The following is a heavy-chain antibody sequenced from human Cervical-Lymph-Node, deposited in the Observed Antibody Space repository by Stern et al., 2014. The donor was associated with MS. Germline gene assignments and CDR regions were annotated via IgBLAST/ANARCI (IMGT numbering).Heavy chain of an antibody. V-gene: IGHV7-4-1*02. Sequence: VQLVESGSELKKPGASVKVSCKASGYRFTTSAMNWVRQAPGQGLEWMGWINNHTGDPLYAQGFTGRFVFSLDTSVNTAYLQISSLKAEDTAMYYCASQGASGYGVSPTGYWGQGTLVTVSS. CDR2: INNHTGDP. D-gene: IGHD5/OR15-5a*01. CDR1: GYRFTTSA. CDR3: ASQGASGYGVSPTGY. J-gene: IGHJ4*02.